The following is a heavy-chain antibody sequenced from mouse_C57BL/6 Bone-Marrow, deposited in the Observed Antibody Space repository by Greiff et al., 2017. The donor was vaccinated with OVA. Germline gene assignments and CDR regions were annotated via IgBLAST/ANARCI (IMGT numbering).Heavy chain of an antibody. Sequence: VQLQQSGAELVRPGASVKMSCKASGYTFTSYNMHWVKQTPRQGLEWIGAISPGHGDTSYNPKFKGKATLTVDKSSSTAYMQLSSLTSEDSAVYFCARGGVYSNPFAYWGQGTLVTVSA. J-gene: IGHJ3*01. CDR1: GYTFTSYN. CDR3: ARGGVYSNPFAY. D-gene: IGHD2-5*01. CDR2: ISPGHGDT. V-gene: IGHV1-12*01.